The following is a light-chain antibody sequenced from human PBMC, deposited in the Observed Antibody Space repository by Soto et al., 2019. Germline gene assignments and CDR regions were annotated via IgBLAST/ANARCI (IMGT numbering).Light chain of an antibody. V-gene: IGKV1-5*03. J-gene: IGKJ3*01. CDR1: QNINSW. CDR3: QHYRSYPFT. Sequence: DIQMTQSPSTLSASVGDRVIITCRASQNINSWLAWYQQKPGKTPKLLIYKASSLKTGVPSRFSGSGSGTEFTLTINSLQPDDFAVYYCQHYRSYPFTFGPGTRVDVK. CDR2: KAS.